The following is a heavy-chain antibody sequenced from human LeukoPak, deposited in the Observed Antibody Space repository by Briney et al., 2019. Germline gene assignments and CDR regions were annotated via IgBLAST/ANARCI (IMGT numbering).Heavy chain of an antibody. CDR2: IYYSGST. CDR1: GGSISSSSYY. J-gene: IGHJ4*02. Sequence: SETLSLTCTVSGGSISSSSYYWGWIRQPPGKGLEWIGSIYYSGSTYYNPSLKSRVTISVDTSKNQFSLKLSSVTAADTAVYYCARGGLEDYVWGSYRYTYTLFDYWGQGTLVTVSS. CDR3: ARGGLEDYVWGSYRYTYTLFDY. V-gene: IGHV4-39*07. D-gene: IGHD3-16*02.